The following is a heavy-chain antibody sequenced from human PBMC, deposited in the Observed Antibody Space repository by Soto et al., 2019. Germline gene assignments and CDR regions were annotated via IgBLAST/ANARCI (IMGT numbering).Heavy chain of an antibody. CDR1: GGTFSSYA. Sequence: GASVKVSCKASGGTFSSYAISWVRQAPGQGLEWMGGIIPIFGTANYAQKFKGRVTITADESTSTAYMKLSSLRSEDTAVYYCATDTIFGVVITYYYYYGMDVWGQGTTVTVSS. CDR3: ATDTIFGVVITYYYYYGMDV. CDR2: IIPIFGTA. V-gene: IGHV1-69*13. D-gene: IGHD3-3*01. J-gene: IGHJ6*02.